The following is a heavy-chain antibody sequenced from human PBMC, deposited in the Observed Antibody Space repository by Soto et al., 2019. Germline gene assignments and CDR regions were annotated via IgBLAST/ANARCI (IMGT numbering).Heavy chain of an antibody. J-gene: IGHJ4*02. Sequence: QVQLVESGGGVVQPGRSLRLSCAASGFTFSTYTIHWVRQAPGKGLEWVAVISYDGSHKYYADSVKGRFTISRDNSKNTLYLQMNSLRAEDTAVYYCARAPAPDYGGVGDYWGQGTLVTVSS. CDR1: GFTFSTYT. CDR3: ARAPAPDYGGVGDY. V-gene: IGHV3-30-3*01. CDR2: ISYDGSHK. D-gene: IGHD4-17*01.